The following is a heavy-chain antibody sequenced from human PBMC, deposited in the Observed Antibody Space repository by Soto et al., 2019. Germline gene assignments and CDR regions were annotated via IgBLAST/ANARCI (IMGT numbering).Heavy chain of an antibody. CDR1: GYTFSDFA. D-gene: IGHD1-26*01. Sequence: QVLLVQSGSEVKKPGASVKVSWQTYGYTFSDFARTWVRQVPDKGLEWLGWISPYTGKTNYAQRVHDRVALTTDKSTSTTYLELRSLTSDDTAVYYCARLGWELLSGRRYFDFWGQGTLVTVSS. CDR3: ARLGWELLSGRRYFDF. J-gene: IGHJ4*02. V-gene: IGHV1-18*04. CDR2: ISPYTGKT.